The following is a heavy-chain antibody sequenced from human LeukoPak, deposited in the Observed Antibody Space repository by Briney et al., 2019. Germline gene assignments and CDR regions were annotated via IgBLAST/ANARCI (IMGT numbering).Heavy chain of an antibody. J-gene: IGHJ4*02. D-gene: IGHD1-26*01. CDR1: GFIFTSND. CDR3: AKRGAEVGATVAPGDY. V-gene: IGHV3-23*01. Sequence: GGSLRLSCAASGFIFTSNDMSWVRQAPGKGLEWVSAICGSGGSTYYADSVKGRFTISSDNSKNTLYLQMNSLRAEDTAVYYCAKRGAEVGATVAPGDYWGQGTLVTVSS. CDR2: ICGSGGST.